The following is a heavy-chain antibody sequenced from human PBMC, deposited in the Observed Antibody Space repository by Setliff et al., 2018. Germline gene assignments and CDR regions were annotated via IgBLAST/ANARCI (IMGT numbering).Heavy chain of an antibody. Sequence: ASVKVSCKASGGTFSKYGISWVRQAPGQGLEWTGGIIPNFRTTSYAQKFQGRVTISTDESTMTAYMELRSLRSDDTAVYYCARYITGTTPADYWGQGTLVTVSS. D-gene: IGHD1-7*01. CDR1: GGTFSKYG. V-gene: IGHV1-69*05. CDR2: IIPNFRTT. J-gene: IGHJ4*02. CDR3: ARYITGTTPADY.